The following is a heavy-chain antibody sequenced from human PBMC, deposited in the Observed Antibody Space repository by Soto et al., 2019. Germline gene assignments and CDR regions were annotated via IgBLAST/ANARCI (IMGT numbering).Heavy chain of an antibody. V-gene: IGHV4-31*03. J-gene: IGHJ6*02. CDR2: IYYSGST. CDR1: GGSISSGGYY. D-gene: IGHD6-13*01. CDR3: ARAAAAEDGGYYYGMDV. Sequence: SETLSLTCTVSGGSISSGGYYWSWIRQHPGKGLEWIGYIYYSGSTYYNPSLKSRVTISVDTSKNQFSLKLSSVTAADTAVYYCARAAAAEDGGYYYGMDVWGQGTTVTVSS.